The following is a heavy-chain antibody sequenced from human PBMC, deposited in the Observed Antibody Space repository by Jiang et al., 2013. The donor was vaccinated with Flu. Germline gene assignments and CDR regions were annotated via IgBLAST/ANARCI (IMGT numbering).Heavy chain of an antibody. CDR1: GDSVSSNSAA. V-gene: IGHV6-1*01. J-gene: IGHJ6*02. D-gene: IGHD6-19*01. Sequence: SQTLSLTCVISGDSVSSNSAAWNWIRQSPSRGLEWLGRTYYRSKWYNDYAVSVKSRITINPDTSKNQFSLQLNSVTPEDTAVYYCASGGYSSGWYGGYYGMDVWGQGTTVTVSS. CDR2: TYYRSKWYN. CDR3: ASGGYSSGWYGGYYGMDV.